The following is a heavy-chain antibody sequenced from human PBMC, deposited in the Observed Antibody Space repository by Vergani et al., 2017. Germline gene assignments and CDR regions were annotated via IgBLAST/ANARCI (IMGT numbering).Heavy chain of an antibody. CDR1: SHTFQTYG. Sequence: QVQLVQSGAELKKPGASVSVSCKGSSHTFQTYGISWVRPAPGKGLEWMAWIRPYTGHTIYAQKFQDRVTMTADTSTNTAYMELRGLGSDDTAVYFCSRVAPSNSEVTPTACDVWGQGIMGTVSS. CDR3: SRVAPSNSEVTPTACDV. J-gene: IGHJ3*01. CDR2: IRPYTGHT. V-gene: IGHV1-18*01. D-gene: IGHD1-1*01.